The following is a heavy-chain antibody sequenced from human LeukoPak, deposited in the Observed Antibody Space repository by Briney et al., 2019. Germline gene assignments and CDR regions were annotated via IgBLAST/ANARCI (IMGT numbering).Heavy chain of an antibody. CDR2: ISYDGSNK. CDR1: GFTFSSYG. J-gene: IGHJ4*02. D-gene: IGHD2-2*01. Sequence: GGSLRLSCAASGFTFSSYGMHRVRQAPGKGLEWVAVISYDGSNKYYADSVKGRFTISRDNSKNTLYLQMNSLRAEDTAVYYCAKGYCSSTSCYVFDYWGQGTLVTVSS. V-gene: IGHV3-30*18. CDR3: AKGYCSSTSCYVFDY.